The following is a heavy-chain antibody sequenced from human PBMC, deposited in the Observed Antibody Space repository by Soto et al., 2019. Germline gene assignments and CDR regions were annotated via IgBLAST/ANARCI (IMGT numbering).Heavy chain of an antibody. D-gene: IGHD6-19*01. CDR1: GFTFSSYS. CDR3: ASLLIVVAGPNWFDP. CDR2: ISSSSSYI. J-gene: IGHJ5*02. V-gene: IGHV3-21*01. Sequence: EVQLVESGGGLVKPGGSLRLSCAASGFTFSSYSMNWVRQAPGKGLEWVSSISSSSSYIYYADSVKGRFTISRDNAKNSLYLQMNSLRAEDTAVYYCASLLIVVAGPNWFDPWGQGTLVTVSS.